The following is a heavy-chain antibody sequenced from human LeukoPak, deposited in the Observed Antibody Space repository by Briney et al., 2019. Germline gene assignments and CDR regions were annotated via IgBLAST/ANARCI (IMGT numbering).Heavy chain of an antibody. Sequence: PGGSLRLSCAASGFTFDDYARHWVRQAPGKGLEWVSLISGDGGSTYYANSVKGRLTTSRDNSKTSLYLQMNRLRTEDTALYYCATAYRYLSHFQHWGQGTLVTVSS. J-gene: IGHJ1*01. CDR1: GFTFDDYA. CDR2: ISGDGGST. V-gene: IGHV3-43*02. D-gene: IGHD4-11*01. CDR3: ATAYRYLSHFQH.